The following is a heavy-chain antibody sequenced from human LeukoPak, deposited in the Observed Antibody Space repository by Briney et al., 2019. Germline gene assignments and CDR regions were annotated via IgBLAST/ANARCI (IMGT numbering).Heavy chain of an antibody. J-gene: IGHJ6*04. CDR2: IYYSGST. D-gene: IGHD2-2*01. CDR3: ARDNKYQLPRTGYYYNYYGMDV. Sequence: SETLSLTCTVSGGSISNYYWSWIRQPPAKGLERIGYIYYSGSTNYNPSLKSRVTISVDTSKNQFSLKLSSVTAADTAVYYCARDNKYQLPRTGYYYNYYGMDVWGKGTTVTVSS. CDR1: GGSISNYY. V-gene: IGHV4-59*01.